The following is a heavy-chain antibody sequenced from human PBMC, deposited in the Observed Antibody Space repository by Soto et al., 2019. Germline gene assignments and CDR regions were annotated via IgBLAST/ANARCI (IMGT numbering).Heavy chain of an antibody. CDR2: LHHDGTT. D-gene: IGHD3-16*01. V-gene: IGHV4-4*02. CDR3: ATQTISYTWGV. Sequence: QVQLQESGPGLVKPSETLSLTCAVSGGPITTTTWWAWVRLPPGKGLEWIGELHHDGTTNYNPSLEVRITMSLDKSNTPFSRKLTSVTAADTAIYYCATQTISYTWGVWGRGTTVTVSS. CDR1: GGPITTTTW. J-gene: IGHJ6*02.